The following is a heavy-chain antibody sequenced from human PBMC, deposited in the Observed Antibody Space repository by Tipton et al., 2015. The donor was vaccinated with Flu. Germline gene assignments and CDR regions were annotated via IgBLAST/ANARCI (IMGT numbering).Heavy chain of an antibody. V-gene: IGHV3-53*01. J-gene: IGHJ6*02. CDR2: IYWGGNT. Sequence: GSLRLSCATSGFTVSSNHMSWVRQAPGKRPECVSVIYWGGNTYYADSVKGRFTISRDNSKDTLYLQMNSLRAEDTAVYYCARVGSRLNSYGMDVWGQGTTVTVSS. CDR3: ARVGSRLNSYGMDV. CDR1: GFTVSSNH. D-gene: IGHD2-15*01.